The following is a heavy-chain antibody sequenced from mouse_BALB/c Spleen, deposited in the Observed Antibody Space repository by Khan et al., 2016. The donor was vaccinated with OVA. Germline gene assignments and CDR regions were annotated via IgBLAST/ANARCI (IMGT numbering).Heavy chain of an antibody. V-gene: IGHV1S137*01. CDR1: GYKFTDYA. CDR3: PRGGKFAY. Sequence: QVQLQQSGAELVRPGVSVKISCKVSGYKFTDYAMHWVKQSHAKGLEWIGVISTYYGDADYSQKFKGKATMTVDRSSSTAYLELARLTSEDAARYYCPRGGKFAYWGQGTLVTVSA. J-gene: IGHJ3*01. CDR2: ISTYYGDA. D-gene: IGHD1-1*02.